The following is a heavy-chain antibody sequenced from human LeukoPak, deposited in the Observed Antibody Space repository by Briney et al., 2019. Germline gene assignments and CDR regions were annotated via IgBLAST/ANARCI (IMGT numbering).Heavy chain of an antibody. J-gene: IGHJ6*03. V-gene: IGHV3-21*01. CDR1: GFTFSGYY. CDR2: IGGSSRTI. Sequence: GGSLRLSCAASGFTFSGYYMTWVRQAPGKGLEWVSSIGGSSRTIYYADSVKGRCTVSRDNAKNSLFLQMNSLRAEDTAVYFCARAIFGVAQPPHYFYYYMDVWGKGTTVTVSS. CDR3: ARAIFGVAQPPHYFYYYMDV. D-gene: IGHD3-3*01.